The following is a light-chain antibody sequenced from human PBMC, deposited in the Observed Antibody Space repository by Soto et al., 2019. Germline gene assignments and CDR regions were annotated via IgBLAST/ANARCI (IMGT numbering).Light chain of an antibody. CDR3: QQYGSSGT. Sequence: EIVLTQSPGTLSLSPGERATLSCRASQSVSNNYLAWYQQKPGQAPRLLFYGATNRATGIPGRFSGSGSGTVFTLTSSRLEHEDFAVYYWQQYGSSGTFGQGTKVEIK. CDR1: QSVSNNY. J-gene: IGKJ1*01. CDR2: GAT. V-gene: IGKV3-20*01.